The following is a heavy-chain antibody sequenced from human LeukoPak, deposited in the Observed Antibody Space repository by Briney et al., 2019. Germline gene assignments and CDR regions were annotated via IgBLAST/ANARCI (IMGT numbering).Heavy chain of an antibody. CDR3: ARIGSASRAPFDY. Sequence: RASVKVSCKAFGYTFTTYYIHWVRQAPGQGLEWMGLMNPSGGSTTYAQEFQGRVTMTRDTSTSTVYMQLSSLRSDDTAVYYCARIGSASRAPFDYWGQGTLATVSS. V-gene: IGHV1-46*01. CDR2: MNPSGGST. J-gene: IGHJ4*02. CDR1: GYTFTTYY.